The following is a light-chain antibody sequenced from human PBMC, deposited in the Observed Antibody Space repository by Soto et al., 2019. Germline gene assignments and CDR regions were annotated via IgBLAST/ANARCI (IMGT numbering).Light chain of an antibody. CDR3: QSADSSGTYV. J-gene: IGLJ1*01. CDR2: DDR. Sequence: SYELTQPPSVSVAPGQTAKITCGENNIGSKSVHWYQQKPGQAPVLVVYDDRDRPSGIPERFSGSNSGNTATLTISRVEAGDEADYYCQSADSSGTYVFGTGTKVTVL. CDR1: NIGSKS. V-gene: IGLV3-21*02.